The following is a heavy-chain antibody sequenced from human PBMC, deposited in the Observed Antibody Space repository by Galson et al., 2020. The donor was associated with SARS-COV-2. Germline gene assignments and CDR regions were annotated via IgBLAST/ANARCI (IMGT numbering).Heavy chain of an antibody. D-gene: IGHD3-10*01. J-gene: IGHJ4*02. V-gene: IGHV3-74*01. Sequence: GESLKISCAASGFTFSDYWMHWVRQAPGKGLVWVSRINSDGSDTDYADSVKGRFTISRDNAKNTLYLQMSSLRATDTAVYYCARVDLWFGEQVVGHFDSWGQGTLVTISS. CDR1: GFTFSDYW. CDR2: INSDGSDT. CDR3: ARVDLWFGEQVVGHFDS.